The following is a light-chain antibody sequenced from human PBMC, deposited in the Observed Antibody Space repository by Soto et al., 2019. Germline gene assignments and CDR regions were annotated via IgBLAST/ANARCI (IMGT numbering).Light chain of an antibody. CDR3: TSYTSNGTFV. CDR1: SSDVGGYNF. J-gene: IGLJ1*01. Sequence: QSALTQPASVSGSPGQSITISCTGTSSDVGGYNFVSWYQQHPGKAPKLMIYDVSNRPSGISSRFSGSKSGNTASLTISGLQAEDEADYYCTSYTSNGTFVFGIGTKVTVL. CDR2: DVS. V-gene: IGLV2-14*01.